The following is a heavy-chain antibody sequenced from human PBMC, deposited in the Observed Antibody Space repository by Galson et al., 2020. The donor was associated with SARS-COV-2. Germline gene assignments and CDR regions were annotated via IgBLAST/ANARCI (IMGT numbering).Heavy chain of an antibody. CDR1: GGSISSSSYY. Sequence: SETLSLTCTVSGGSISSSSYYWGWIRQPPGKGLEWIGSIYYSGSTYYNPSLKSRVTISVDTSKNQFSLKLSSVTAADTAVYYCASIYDYIWGSYRYGFDYWGQGTLVTVSS. V-gene: IGHV4-39*07. CDR2: IYYSGST. J-gene: IGHJ4*02. D-gene: IGHD3-16*02. CDR3: ASIYDYIWGSYRYGFDY.